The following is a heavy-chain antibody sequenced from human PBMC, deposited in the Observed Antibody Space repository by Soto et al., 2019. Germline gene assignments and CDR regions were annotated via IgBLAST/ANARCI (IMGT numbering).Heavy chain of an antibody. J-gene: IGHJ4*02. CDR2: INHSGST. V-gene: IGHV4-34*01. D-gene: IGHD3-3*01. Sequence: PSETLSLTCAVYGGSFSGYYWSWIRQPPGKGLEWIGEINHSGSTNYNPSLKSRVTISVDTSKNQFSLKLSSVTAADTAVYYCASIFGRITIFGVVTMGYFDYWGQGTLVTV. CDR3: ASIFGRITIFGVVTMGYFDY. CDR1: GGSFSGYY.